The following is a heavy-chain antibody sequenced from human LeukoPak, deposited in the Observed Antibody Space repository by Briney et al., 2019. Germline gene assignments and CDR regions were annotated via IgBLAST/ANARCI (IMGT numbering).Heavy chain of an antibody. J-gene: IGHJ4*02. D-gene: IGHD2-8*01. CDR3: ARDGYCTNGVCYSEYYFDY. V-gene: IGHV1-18*01. CDR1: GYTFTSYG. Sequence: GASVKVSCKASGYTFTSYGISWVRQAPGQGLEWMGWISAYNGNTNYAQKLQGRVTMTTDTSTSTAYMELRSLRSDDTAVYYCARDGYCTNGVCYSEYYFDYWGQGTLVTVSS. CDR2: ISAYNGNT.